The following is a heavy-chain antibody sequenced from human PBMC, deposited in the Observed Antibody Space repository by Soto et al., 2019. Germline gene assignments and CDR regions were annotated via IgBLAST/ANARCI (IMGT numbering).Heavy chain of an antibody. J-gene: IGHJ4*02. CDR2: INPSGGGT. CDR3: ARYDYNRYFFAY. CDR1: GYTFNRYP. D-gene: IGHD4-4*01. Sequence: ASVKVSCKASGYTFNRYPMHWVRQAPGQGYEWMGIINPSGGGTTYAQKFQGRVTMTRDTSTSTVYMELSSLRSEDTAVYYCARYDYNRYFFAYWGQGSLVIVSS. V-gene: IGHV1-46*02.